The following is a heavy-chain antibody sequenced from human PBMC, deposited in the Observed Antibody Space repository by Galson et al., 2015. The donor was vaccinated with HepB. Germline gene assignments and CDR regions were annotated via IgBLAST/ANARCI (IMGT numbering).Heavy chain of an antibody. D-gene: IGHD6-19*01. CDR3: AKFGSEGTVAGSFGDY. CDR1: GFTVSSNY. CDR2: ISGSGGST. J-gene: IGHJ4*02. V-gene: IGHV3-23*01. Sequence: SLRLSCAASGFTVSSNYMSWVRQAPGKGLEWVSAISGSGGSTYYADSVKGRFTISRDNSKNTLYLQMNSLRAEDTAVYYCAKFGSEGTVAGSFGDYWGQGTLVTVSS.